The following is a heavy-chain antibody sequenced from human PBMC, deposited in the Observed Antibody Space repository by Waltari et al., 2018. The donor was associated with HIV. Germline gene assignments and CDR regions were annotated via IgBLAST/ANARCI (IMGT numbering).Heavy chain of an antibody. CDR3: TRAQSHVHGLDV. Sequence: QVQLVQSGAELKKSGASVKVSCKPSGYTFTDYYIHWVRQAPGQGLEWMGWINSNIGGTNFSQKFRGRVTPTRYTSISTADMQLSSLGSYDTAIYYCTRAQSHVHGLDVWGQGTTVTVSS. V-gene: IGHV1-2*02. CDR2: INSNIGGT. CDR1: GYTFTDYY. J-gene: IGHJ6*02.